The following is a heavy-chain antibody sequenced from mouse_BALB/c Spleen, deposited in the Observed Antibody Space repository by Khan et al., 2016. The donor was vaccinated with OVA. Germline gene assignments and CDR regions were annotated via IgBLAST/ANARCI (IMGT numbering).Heavy chain of an antibody. Sequence: EVELVESGGGLVQPGGSRKLSCAASGFTFSDYGMAWVRQAPGKGPEWVAFVSSLAYNFYYADTVTGRFTLSSENAKNTLYLEMSGVRSEDTAMYYCARGGRGGFAYWGQGTLVTVSA. CDR2: VSSLAYNF. CDR1: GFTFSDYG. CDR3: ARGGRGGFAY. J-gene: IGHJ3*01. D-gene: IGHD6-1*01. V-gene: IGHV5-15*02.